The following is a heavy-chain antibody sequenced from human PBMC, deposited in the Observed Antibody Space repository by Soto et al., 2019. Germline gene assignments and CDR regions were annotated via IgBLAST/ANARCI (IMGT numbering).Heavy chain of an antibody. D-gene: IGHD3-3*01. CDR3: ARDRGVLGSYDFWSGYYRNYYYGMDV. J-gene: IGHJ6*02. Sequence: SETLSLTCTVSGGSISSYYWSWIRQPPGKGLEWIGYIYYSGSTNYNPSLKSRVTISVDTSKNQFSLKLSSVTAADTAVYYCARDRGVLGSYDFWSGYYRNYYYGMDVWGQGTTVTVSS. CDR1: GGSISSYY. V-gene: IGHV4-59*01. CDR2: IYYSGST.